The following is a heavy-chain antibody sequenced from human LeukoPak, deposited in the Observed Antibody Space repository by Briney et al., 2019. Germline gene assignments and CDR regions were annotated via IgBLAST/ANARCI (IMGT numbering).Heavy chain of an antibody. CDR3: ARGYSGYDRGSKPRYYYYMDV. D-gene: IGHD5-12*01. V-gene: IGHV4-34*01. CDR1: GGSFSGYY. J-gene: IGHJ6*03. CDR2: INHSGST. Sequence: SETLSLTCAVYGGSFSGYYWSWIRQPPGKGLEWIGEINHSGSTNYNPSLKSRVTISVDTSKNQFSLKLSSVTAADTAVYYCARGYSGYDRGSKPRYYYYMDVWGKGTTVTVSS.